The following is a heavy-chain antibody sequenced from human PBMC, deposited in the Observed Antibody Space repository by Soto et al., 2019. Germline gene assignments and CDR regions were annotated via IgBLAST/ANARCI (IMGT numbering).Heavy chain of an antibody. CDR1: GYTFSDSA. J-gene: IGHJ4*02. V-gene: IGHV3-73*01. Sequence: GGSLRLSCAASGYTFSDSAMHWVRQASGKGLEWVGRIRSKANNYATVYAASVRGRFTISRDDSKNTAYLQTNSLKTEDTAVYYCARLWSEREPNFDYWGQGTLVTVSS. D-gene: IGHD1-26*01. CDR2: IRSKANNYAT. CDR3: ARLWSEREPNFDY.